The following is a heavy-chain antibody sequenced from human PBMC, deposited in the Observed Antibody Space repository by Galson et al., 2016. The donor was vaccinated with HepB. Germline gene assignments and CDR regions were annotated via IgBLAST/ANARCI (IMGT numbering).Heavy chain of an antibody. V-gene: IGHV4-38-2*02. CDR2: IYHTGNT. D-gene: IGHD4-17*01. Sequence: ETLSLTCTVSGYSIGSGYHWGWIRQPPGKGLEWIAIIYHTGNTYYNPSLESRVTISVDTSKNQFSLKLNSVTAADTAMYYCARVDGDYEYFDYWGQGTLITVSS. CDR3: ARVDGDYEYFDY. CDR1: GYSIGSGYH. J-gene: IGHJ4*02.